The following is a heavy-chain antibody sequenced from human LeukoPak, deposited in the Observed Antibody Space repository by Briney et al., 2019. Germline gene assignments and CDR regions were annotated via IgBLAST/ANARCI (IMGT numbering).Heavy chain of an antibody. V-gene: IGHV4-34*01. Sequence: SETLSLTCAVYGGSFSGYYWSWIRQPPGKGLEWIGEINHSGSTNYNPSLKSRVTISVDTSKNQFSRKLSSVTAADTAVYYCAKTPGGGTDYWGQGTLVTVSS. D-gene: IGHD1-14*01. CDR2: INHSGST. CDR3: AKTPGGGTDY. CDR1: GGSFSGYY. J-gene: IGHJ4*02.